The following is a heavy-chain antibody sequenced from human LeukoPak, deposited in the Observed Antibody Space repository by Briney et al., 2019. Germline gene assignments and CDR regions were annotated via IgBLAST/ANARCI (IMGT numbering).Heavy chain of an antibody. D-gene: IGHD6-13*01. V-gene: IGHV1-18*01. CDR3: ARDLGVAAAGPIDY. J-gene: IGHJ4*02. CDR1: SYSFTSYG. CDR2: ISGHNGNT. Sequence: ASVKVSCKTSSYSFTSYGISWVRQAPGQGLEWMGWISGHNGNTNYAQKIQDRVTMTIDTFTSTAYMEVRSLRSDDTAVYYCARDLGVAAAGPIDYWGQGTLVTVSS.